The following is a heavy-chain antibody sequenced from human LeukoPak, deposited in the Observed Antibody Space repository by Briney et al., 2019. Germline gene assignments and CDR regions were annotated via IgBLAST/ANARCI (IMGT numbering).Heavy chain of an antibody. D-gene: IGHD4-17*01. CDR2: IYYSETT. J-gene: IGHJ5*02. CDR1: GGSISSGGYH. V-gene: IGHV4-31*03. Sequence: SLTLSLTCTVSGGSISSGGYHWSWIRQHPGKGLEWIGYIYYSETTPYNPSLKSRVTISVDKSKKKFSMKVSSVTVADTAVYYCARLGYRDYPNWFDPWGQGTLVTVSS. CDR3: ARLGYRDYPNWFDP.